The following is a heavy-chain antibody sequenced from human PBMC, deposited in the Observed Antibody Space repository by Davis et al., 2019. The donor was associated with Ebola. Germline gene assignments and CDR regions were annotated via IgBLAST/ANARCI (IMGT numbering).Heavy chain of an antibody. D-gene: IGHD6-13*01. J-gene: IGHJ4*02. CDR1: GYTFTSYW. Sequence: GESLKISCKGSGYTFTSYWIGWVRQMPGKGLEWMGLIYPGDSDTNYSPSFQGHVTISADKSISTAYLQWSSLKASDTAMYYCATVPGYSSSWPPGYWGQGTLVTVSS. CDR2: IYPGDSDT. V-gene: IGHV5-51*01. CDR3: ATVPGYSSSWPPGY.